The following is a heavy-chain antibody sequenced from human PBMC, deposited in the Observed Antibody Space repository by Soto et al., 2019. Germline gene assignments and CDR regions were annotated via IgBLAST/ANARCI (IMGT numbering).Heavy chain of an antibody. CDR1: GFSFTIFG. D-gene: IGHD2-2*01. J-gene: IGHJ4*02. CDR3: AREVVLAGTWGILGH. V-gene: IGHV3-48*02. Sequence: EVKLMQSGGGLVKPGGSLRLSCANTGFSFTIFGMHWVRQAPGRGLELIAFISSGSTTIKYADSVRGRFTVSRDNAKSSLFLQMHSLRDEDTGVYYCAREVVLAGTWGILGHWGQGDQVTVSS. CDR2: ISSGSTTI.